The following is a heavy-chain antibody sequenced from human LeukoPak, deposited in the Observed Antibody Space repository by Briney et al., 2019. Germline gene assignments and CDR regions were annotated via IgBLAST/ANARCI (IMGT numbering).Heavy chain of an antibody. CDR2: ISAYNGNT. Sequence: VASVKVSCKASGYTFTSYGISWVRQAPGQGLEWMGWISAYNGNTNYAQKLQGRVTMTTDTSTSTAYMELRSLRSDDTAVYYCARVQRGYTYGNVDYWGQGTLVTVSS. CDR3: ARVQRGYTYGNVDY. V-gene: IGHV1-18*01. CDR1: GYTFTSYG. D-gene: IGHD5-18*01. J-gene: IGHJ4*02.